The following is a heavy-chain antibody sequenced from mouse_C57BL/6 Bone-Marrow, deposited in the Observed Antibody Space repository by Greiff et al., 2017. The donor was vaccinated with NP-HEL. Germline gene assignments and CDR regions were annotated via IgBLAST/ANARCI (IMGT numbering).Heavy chain of an antibody. CDR3: ARSPYDYDEGYYFDD. J-gene: IGHJ2*01. CDR2: IDPEDGET. V-gene: IGHV14-2*01. CDR1: GFNIKDYY. Sequence: VQLQQSGAELVKPGASVKLSCTASGFNIKDYYMHWVKQRIEQGLEWIGRIDPEDGETKYAPKFKGKATITADTSSNTAYLQLSSLTSEDTAVDYCARSPYDYDEGYYFDDWGQGTTLTVAS. D-gene: IGHD2-4*01.